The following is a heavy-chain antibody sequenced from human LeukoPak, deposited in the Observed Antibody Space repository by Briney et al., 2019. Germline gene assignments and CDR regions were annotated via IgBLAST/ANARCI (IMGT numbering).Heavy chain of an antibody. J-gene: IGHJ3*02. Sequence: GGSLRLSCAASGFTFSDYYMSWIRQAPGKGLEWVSYISSSGSTIYYADSVKGRFTISRDNSKNTLYLQMNSLRAEDTAVYYCAKDKGYSSSSPLYAFDIWGQGTMVTVSS. D-gene: IGHD6-6*01. CDR2: ISSSGSTI. CDR1: GFTFSDYY. V-gene: IGHV3-11*01. CDR3: AKDKGYSSSSPLYAFDI.